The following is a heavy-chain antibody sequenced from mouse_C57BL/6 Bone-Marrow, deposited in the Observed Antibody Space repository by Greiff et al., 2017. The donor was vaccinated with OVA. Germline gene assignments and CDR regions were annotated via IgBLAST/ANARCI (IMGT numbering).Heavy chain of an antibody. D-gene: IGHD4-1*01. V-gene: IGHV1-26*01. CDR1: GYTFTDYY. CDR2: INPNNGGT. J-gene: IGHJ3*01. Sequence: VQLKQSGPELVKPGASVKISCKASGYTFTDYYMNWVKQSHGKSLEWIGDINPNNGGTSYNQKFKGKATLTVDKSSSTAYMELRSLTSEDSAVYYCARYPNWDWFAYWGQGTLVTVSA. CDR3: ARYPNWDWFAY.